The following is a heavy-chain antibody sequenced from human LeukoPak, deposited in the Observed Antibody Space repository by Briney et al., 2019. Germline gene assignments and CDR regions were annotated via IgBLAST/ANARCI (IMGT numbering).Heavy chain of an antibody. Sequence: GGSLRLSCATSGFTFSTYAMTWVRQAPGKGLEWVSYISSSSSTIYYADSVKGRFTISRDNAKNSLYLQMNSLRDEDTAVYYCARGSVGYCSGGSCFYKSFDYWGQGTLVTVSS. CDR3: ARGSVGYCSGGSCFYKSFDY. D-gene: IGHD2-15*01. CDR1: GFTFSTYA. CDR2: ISSSSSTI. V-gene: IGHV3-48*02. J-gene: IGHJ4*02.